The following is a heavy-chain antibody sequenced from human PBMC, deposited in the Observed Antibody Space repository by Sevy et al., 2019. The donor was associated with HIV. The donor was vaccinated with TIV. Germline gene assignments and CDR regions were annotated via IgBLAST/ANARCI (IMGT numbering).Heavy chain of an antibody. Sequence: GSSLRLSCAASGFTFNSYWMSWVRQAPGKGLEWVANIKQDGSEKYYVDSVKGRFTISRDNSQNSLFLQMNTLRAEDTAVYYCAREGSPYDTYYYYYGMDVWGQGTTVTVSS. D-gene: IGHD5-12*01. CDR2: IKQDGSEK. CDR1: GFTFNSYW. CDR3: AREGSPYDTYYYYYGMDV. V-gene: IGHV3-7*01. J-gene: IGHJ6*02.